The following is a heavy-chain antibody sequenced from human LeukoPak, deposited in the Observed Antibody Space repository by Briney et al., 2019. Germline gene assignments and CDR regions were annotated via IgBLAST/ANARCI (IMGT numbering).Heavy chain of an antibody. CDR2: IYYSGST. CDR3: ARVLRTNYFDY. Sequence: SETLSLTCAVYGGSFSGYYWSWIRQPPGKGLEWIGSIYYSGSTYYNPSLKSRVTISVDTSKNQFSLKLSSVTAADTAVYYCARVLRTNYFDYWGQGTLVTVSS. CDR1: GGSFSGYY. J-gene: IGHJ4*02. V-gene: IGHV4-34*01.